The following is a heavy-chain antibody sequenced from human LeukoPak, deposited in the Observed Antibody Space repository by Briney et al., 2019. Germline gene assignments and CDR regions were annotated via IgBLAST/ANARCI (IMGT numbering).Heavy chain of an antibody. CDR3: AVGTKPLSYHFFDY. Sequence: GGSLRLSCAPSGFTFSSYWWNGVRKTQGRGLFWFSRINGDGSSTSYADSVKGRFTLSRDNAKNKPYLQMNSLRAEDTAVYYCAVGTKPLSYHFFDYWGQGALVTVSS. V-gene: IGHV3-74*01. J-gene: IGHJ4*02. CDR2: INGDGSST. D-gene: IGHD1-7*01. CDR1: GFTFSSYW.